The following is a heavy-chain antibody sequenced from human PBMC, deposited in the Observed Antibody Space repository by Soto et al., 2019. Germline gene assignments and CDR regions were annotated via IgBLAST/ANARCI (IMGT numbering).Heavy chain of an antibody. CDR1: GFTFSTYS. D-gene: IGHD5-12*01. Sequence: GGSLRLSCAASGFTFSTYSMNWVRQAPGKGLEWVSYISSSSSTIFYTDSVKGRYTVSRDNAKNTLYLQMNSLTAEDTAVYYCTRGASGYGNFDYWGQGVLVTVSS. V-gene: IGHV3-48*04. CDR2: ISSSSSTI. CDR3: TRGASGYGNFDY. J-gene: IGHJ4*02.